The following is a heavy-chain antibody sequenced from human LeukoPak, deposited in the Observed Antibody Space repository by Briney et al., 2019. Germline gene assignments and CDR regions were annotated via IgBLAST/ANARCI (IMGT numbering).Heavy chain of an antibody. J-gene: IGHJ4*02. D-gene: IGHD3-3*01. CDR2: INTNTGNP. CDR1: GYTFTSYA. V-gene: IGHV7-4-1*02. CDR3: ARGRSTRFLEWLPRGYYFDY. Sequence: ASVKVSCKASGYTFTSYAMNWVRQAPGQGLEWIVWINTNTGNPTYAQGFTGRIVFSLDTSVSTAYLQISSLKAEDTAVYYCARGRSTRFLEWLPRGYYFDYWGQGTLVTVSS.